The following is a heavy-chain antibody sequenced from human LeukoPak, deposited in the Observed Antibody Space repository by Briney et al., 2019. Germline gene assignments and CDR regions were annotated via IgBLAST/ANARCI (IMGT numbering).Heavy chain of an antibody. D-gene: IGHD3-3*01. Sequence: ASVKVSCKASGYTFTGYYIHWVRQAPGQGLEWMRWINPHSGGTNYAQKFQGGVTMTRDTSITTAYMELRSLRSDDTAVYYCARHTGSLYDFWSGYIDYWGQGTLVTVSS. J-gene: IGHJ4*02. CDR1: GYTFTGYY. V-gene: IGHV1-2*02. CDR2: INPHSGGT. CDR3: ARHTGSLYDFWSGYIDY.